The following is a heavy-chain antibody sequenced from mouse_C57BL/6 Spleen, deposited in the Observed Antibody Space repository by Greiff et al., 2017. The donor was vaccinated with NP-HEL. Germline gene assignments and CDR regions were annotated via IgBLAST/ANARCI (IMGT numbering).Heavy chain of an antibody. Sequence: QVQLQQPGAELVKPGASVKLSCKASGYTFTSYWMHWVKQRPGRGLEWIGRIDPNRGGTKYNEKFKSKATLTVDKPSSTAYMQLSSLTSEDSAVYYCARSGVLRSEDTIAMDYWGQGTSVTVSS. D-gene: IGHD1-1*01. CDR1: GYTFTSYW. CDR3: ARSGVLRSEDTIAMDY. CDR2: IDPNRGGT. J-gene: IGHJ4*01. V-gene: IGHV1-72*01.